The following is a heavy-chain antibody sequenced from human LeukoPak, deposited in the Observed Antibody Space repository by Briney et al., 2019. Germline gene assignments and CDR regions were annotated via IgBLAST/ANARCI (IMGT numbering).Heavy chain of an antibody. J-gene: IGHJ3*02. D-gene: IGHD2-2*01. CDR3: ARQKCTSTNCLTSDSFDI. CDR1: GSISSYY. Sequence: SETLSLTCTVSGSISSYYWSWIRQPPGKGLEWIGYIYTSGSTNYNPSLKSRVTISVDTSKNQFSLNLSSVTAADTGVYFCARQKCTSTNCLTSDSFDIWGQGTMVTVSS. CDR2: IYTSGST. V-gene: IGHV4-4*09.